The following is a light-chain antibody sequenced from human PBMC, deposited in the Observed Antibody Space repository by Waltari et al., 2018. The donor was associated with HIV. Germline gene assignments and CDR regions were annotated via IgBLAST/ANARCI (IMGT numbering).Light chain of an antibody. V-gene: IGLV2-14*01. J-gene: IGLJ3*02. CDR3: SSYTSSSWV. Sequence: QSALPQPASVSGSPGQSITISRTGTSSDAGGYNYVSWYQQHPGKAPKLMIYEVSNRPSGVSNRFSGSKSGNTASLTISGLQAEDEADYYCSSYTSSSWVFGGGTKLTVL. CDR2: EVS. CDR1: SSDAGGYNY.